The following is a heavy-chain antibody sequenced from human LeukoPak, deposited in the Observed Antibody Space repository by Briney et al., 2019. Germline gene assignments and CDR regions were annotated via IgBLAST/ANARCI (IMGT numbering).Heavy chain of an antibody. CDR1: DGSISSGDYY. V-gene: IGHV4-30-4*01. D-gene: IGHD6-13*01. CDR2: IYYTGST. J-gene: IGHJ1*01. CDR3: AREGYSSSWYLGQH. Sequence: SQTLSLTCTVSDGSISSGDYYWTWIRQPPGKGLEWIGYIYYTGSTHYNPSLKSRVTMSVDRSKNQFSLKLSSVTAADTAVYYCAREGYSSSWYLGQHWGQGTLVTVSS.